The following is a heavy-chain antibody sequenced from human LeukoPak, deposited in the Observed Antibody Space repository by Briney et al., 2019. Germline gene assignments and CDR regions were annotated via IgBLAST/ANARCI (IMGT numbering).Heavy chain of an antibody. Sequence: GESLRLSCAASGFTFSTYAMHWVRQAPGKGLEYVSAISSNGGSTFYANSVKGRFTISRDNSKNTLYLQMGSLRAEDMAVYYCARAFGGENFDYWGQGTLVTVSS. J-gene: IGHJ4*02. CDR2: ISSNGGST. V-gene: IGHV3-64*01. D-gene: IGHD3-10*01. CDR3: ARAFGGENFDY. CDR1: GFTFSTYA.